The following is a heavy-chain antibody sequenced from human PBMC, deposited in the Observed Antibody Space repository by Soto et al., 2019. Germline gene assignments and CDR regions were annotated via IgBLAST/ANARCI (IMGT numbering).Heavy chain of an antibody. CDR2: IIPIFGTA. CDR3: ARDGSSSYSGHVDH. CDR1: GGTFSSYG. J-gene: IGHJ4*02. V-gene: IGHV1-69*13. D-gene: IGHD1-26*01. Sequence: SVKVSCKASGGTFSSYGISWVRQAPGQGLEWMGGIIPIFGTADYAQKFQGRVTITADESTSTGNMELSSLRSEDTAVYYCARDGSSSYSGHVDHWGQGTLVTVPS.